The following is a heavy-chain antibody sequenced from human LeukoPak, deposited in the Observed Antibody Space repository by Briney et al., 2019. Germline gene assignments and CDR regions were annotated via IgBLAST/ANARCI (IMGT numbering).Heavy chain of an antibody. J-gene: IGHJ4*02. CDR2: ISYDGSNK. CDR1: GFTFSSYG. D-gene: IGHD2-21*01. V-gene: IGHV3-30*03. CDR3: ATDGGADY. Sequence: QPGRSLRLSCAASGFTFSSYGMHWVRQAPGKGLEWVAVISYDGSNKYYADSVRGRFTISRDNSKNTLYLQMNSLRAEDTAVYYCATDGGADYWGQGTVVTVSS.